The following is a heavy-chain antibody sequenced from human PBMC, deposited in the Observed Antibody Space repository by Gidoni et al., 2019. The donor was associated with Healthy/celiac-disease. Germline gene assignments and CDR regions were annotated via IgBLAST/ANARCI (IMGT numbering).Heavy chain of an antibody. D-gene: IGHD2-21*01. V-gene: IGHV4-59*01. J-gene: IGHJ4*02. CDR3: ARVKYCGGDCYSFDY. CDR1: Y. Sequence: YWSWIRQPPGKGLEWIGYIYYSGSTNYNPSLKSRVTISVDTSKNQFSLKLSSVTAADTAVYYCARVKYCGGDCYSFDYWGQGTLVTVSS. CDR2: IYYSGST.